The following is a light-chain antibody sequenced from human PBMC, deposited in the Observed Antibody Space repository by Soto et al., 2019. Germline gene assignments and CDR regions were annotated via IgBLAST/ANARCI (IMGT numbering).Light chain of an antibody. V-gene: IGKV1-5*01. CDR1: QSISSW. CDR3: QQYNSYS. CDR2: HAS. Sequence: DIQMTQSPTTLSASVGDRVTITCRAGQSISSWLAWYQQKPGKAPKLLIYHASNLQSGVPSRFSGSGSGTEFTLTISSLQPDDFATYYCQQYNSYSFGQGTKVDIK. J-gene: IGKJ1*01.